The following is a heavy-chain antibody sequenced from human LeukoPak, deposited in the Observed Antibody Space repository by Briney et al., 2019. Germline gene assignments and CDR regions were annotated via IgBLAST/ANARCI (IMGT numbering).Heavy chain of an antibody. CDR3: AREVTRYYGMDV. V-gene: IGHV4-59*01. CDR1: GGSISSYY. Sequence: SETLSLTCTVSGGSISSYYWSWIRQPPGKGLGWIVYIYYSGSTNFNPSLKSRVTISVDTSKNQFSLKLSSVTAADTAVYYCAREVTRYYGMDVWGQGTTVTVSS. CDR2: IYYSGST. D-gene: IGHD5-18*01. J-gene: IGHJ6*02.